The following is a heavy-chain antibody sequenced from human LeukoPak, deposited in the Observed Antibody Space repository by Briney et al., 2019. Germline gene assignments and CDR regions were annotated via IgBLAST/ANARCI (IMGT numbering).Heavy chain of an antibody. D-gene: IGHD6-13*01. J-gene: IGHJ4*02. CDR3: ARDSSAEKGQQLAN. V-gene: IGHV3-7*04. CDR2: INRYGNEK. CDR1: GFTFSSYW. Sequence: GGSLRLSCAASGFTFSSYWMSWVRQAPGKGLEWVANINRYGNEKYYVDSVRGRFTISKDNAKNSLFLQMNSLRAEDTAIYYCARDSSAEKGQQLANWGQGTLVTASS.